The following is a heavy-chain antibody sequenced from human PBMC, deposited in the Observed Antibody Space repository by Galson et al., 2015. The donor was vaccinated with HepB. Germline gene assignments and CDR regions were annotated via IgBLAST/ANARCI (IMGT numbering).Heavy chain of an antibody. V-gene: IGHV5-10-1*01. Sequence: QSGAEVKKPGESLKISCKGSGYSFTSYWIGWVRQMPGKGLEWMGTSDPSDSYTNYSPSFQGHVTISADKSISTAYLQWSSLKASDTAMFYCARGLVGATGNDAFGIWGQGTMVTVSS. CDR3: ARGLVGATGNDAFGI. CDR2: SDPSDSYT. J-gene: IGHJ3*02. CDR1: GYSFTSYW. D-gene: IGHD1-26*01.